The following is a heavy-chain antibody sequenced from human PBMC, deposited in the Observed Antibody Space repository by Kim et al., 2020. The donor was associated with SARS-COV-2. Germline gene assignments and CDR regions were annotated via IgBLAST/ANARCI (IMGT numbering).Heavy chain of an antibody. V-gene: IGHV4-39*07. J-gene: IGHJ5*02. CDR2: IYYSGST. Sequence: SETLSLTCTVSGGSISSSSYYWGWIRQPPGKGLEWIGSIYYSGSTYYNPSLKSRVTISVDTSKNQFSLKLSSVTAADTAVYYCARDHSGSYNFPEESWFDPWGQGTLVTVSS. CDR3: ARDHSGSYNFPEESWFDP. D-gene: IGHD1-26*01. CDR1: GGSISSSSYY.